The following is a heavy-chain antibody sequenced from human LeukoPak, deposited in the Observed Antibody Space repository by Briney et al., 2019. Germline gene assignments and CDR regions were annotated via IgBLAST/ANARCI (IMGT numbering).Heavy chain of an antibody. J-gene: IGHJ1*01. CDR2: IYYSGST. Sequence: SETLSLTCTVSGGSISSYYWSWIRQPPGKGLEWIGYIYYSGSTNYNPSLKRRVTISVDTSKNQFSLKLSSVTAADTAVYYCARAVAVAGTGHFQHWGQGTLVTVSS. CDR3: ARAVAVAGTGHFQH. CDR1: GGSISSYY. D-gene: IGHD6-19*01. V-gene: IGHV4-59*01.